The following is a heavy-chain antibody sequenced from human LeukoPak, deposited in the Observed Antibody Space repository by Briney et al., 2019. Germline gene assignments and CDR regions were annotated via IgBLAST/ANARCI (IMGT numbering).Heavy chain of an antibody. V-gene: IGHV4-59*01. J-gene: IGHJ4*02. D-gene: IGHD3-16*01. CDR3: ARGGTYWGTLDY. CDR2: IFYSGST. Sequence: SETLSLTCTVSGGSISSYYWSWIRQPPGKGLEWIGYIFYSGSTNYNPSLKSRVTISVDTSKNQFSLKLSSVTAADTAVYYCARGGTYWGTLDYWGQGTLVTVSS. CDR1: GGSISSYY.